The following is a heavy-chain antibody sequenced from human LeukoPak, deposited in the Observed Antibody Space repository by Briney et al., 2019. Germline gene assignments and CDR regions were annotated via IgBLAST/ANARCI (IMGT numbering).Heavy chain of an antibody. D-gene: IGHD5-24*01. J-gene: IGHJ3*02. Sequence: ASAKVSCKASGGTFSSYAISWVRQAPGQGLEWMGGIIPIFGTANYAQKFQGRVTITADESTSTAYMELSSLRSEDTAVYYCARVRDGYGSLDAFDIWGQGTMVTVSS. CDR1: GGTFSSYA. CDR2: IIPIFGTA. CDR3: ARVRDGYGSLDAFDI. V-gene: IGHV1-69*13.